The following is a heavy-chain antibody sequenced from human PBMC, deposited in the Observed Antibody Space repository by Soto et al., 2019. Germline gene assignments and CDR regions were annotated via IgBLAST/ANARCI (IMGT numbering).Heavy chain of an antibody. V-gene: IGHV1-18*01. CDR1: GYTFTSYG. J-gene: IGHJ3*02. CDR3: ASRGEQWLSPPRDDADDAFDI. Sequence: GASVKVSCKASGYTFTSYGISWVRQAPGQGLEWMGWISAYNGNTNYAQKLQGRVTMTTDTSTSTAYMELRSLRSDDTAVYYCASRGEQWLSPPRDDADDAFDIWGQGTMVTVSS. CDR2: ISAYNGNT. D-gene: IGHD6-19*01.